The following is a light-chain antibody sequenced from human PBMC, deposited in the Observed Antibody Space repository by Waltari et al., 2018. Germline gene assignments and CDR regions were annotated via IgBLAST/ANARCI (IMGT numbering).Light chain of an antibody. J-gene: IGLJ2*01. CDR3: ASFVGTNNFRV. CDR1: SSDIGSYNF. CDR2: EVT. Sequence: QSALTQPPSVSGSPGQSVTISCTGTSSDIGSYNFVSWYQHHPGKAPKLIIYEVTQRPSGVPDRFSGSKSGNTASLTVSGLQAEDEADYYCASFVGTNNFRVFGGGTRVTVL. V-gene: IGLV2-8*01.